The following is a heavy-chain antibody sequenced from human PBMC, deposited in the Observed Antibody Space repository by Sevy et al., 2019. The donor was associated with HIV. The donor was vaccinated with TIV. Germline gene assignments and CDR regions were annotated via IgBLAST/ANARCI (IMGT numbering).Heavy chain of an antibody. D-gene: IGHD2-2*02. CDR2: ISGSGGYI. CDR3: AKDIRANRFNYYSMDV. J-gene: IGHJ6*03. CDR1: GFTFINYA. Sequence: GGSLRLSCAASGFTFINYAMSWVRQAPGKGLEWVSVISGSGGYIYHADSVKGRFTISRDNSKNTLYLQMNSLRAEDTAVYYCAKDIRANRFNYYSMDVWGKGTTVTVSS. V-gene: IGHV3-23*01.